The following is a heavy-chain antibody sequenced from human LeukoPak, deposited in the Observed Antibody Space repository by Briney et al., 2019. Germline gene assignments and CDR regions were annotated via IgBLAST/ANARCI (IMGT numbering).Heavy chain of an antibody. CDR3: ARLLAVAGNGFDD. Sequence: SETLSLTRAVYGGSFSGYFWTWMRQPPGKGLEWIGEINHSVGTYYNPSLKSRATISVDTSKNHFSLRLSSVTAADTAVYYCARLLAVAGNGFDDWGQGTLVTVSS. CDR2: INHSVGT. J-gene: IGHJ4*02. D-gene: IGHD6-19*01. V-gene: IGHV4-34*01. CDR1: GGSFSGYF.